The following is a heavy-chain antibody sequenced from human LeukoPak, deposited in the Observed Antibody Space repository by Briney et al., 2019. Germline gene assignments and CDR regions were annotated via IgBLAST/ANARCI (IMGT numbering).Heavy chain of an antibody. CDR3: ARGSPQYSSSWYYFDY. J-gene: IGHJ4*02. V-gene: IGHV4-4*07. Sequence: SETLSLTCTVSGGSLSTSYWSCIRQPAGKGLEWIGRFYSSGSTNYNPSLKSRVTISVDTSKNQFSLKLTSVTAADTAVYYCARGSPQYSSSWYYFDYWGQGTLVTVSS. CDR2: FYSSGST. CDR1: GGSLSTSY. D-gene: IGHD6-13*01.